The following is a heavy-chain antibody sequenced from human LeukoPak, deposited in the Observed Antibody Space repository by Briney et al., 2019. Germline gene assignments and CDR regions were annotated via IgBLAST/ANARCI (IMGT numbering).Heavy chain of an antibody. J-gene: IGHJ4*02. V-gene: IGHV4-61*02. CDR2: IYTSGST. Sequence: SSETLSLTCTVSGGSISSGSYYWSWIRQPAGKGLEWIGRIYTSGSTNYNPSLKSRVTISVDTSKNQFSLKLSSVTAADTAVYYCARAETDLGVYYFDYWGQGTLVTVSS. D-gene: IGHD2-8*02. CDR1: GGSISSGSYY. CDR3: ARAETDLGVYYFDY.